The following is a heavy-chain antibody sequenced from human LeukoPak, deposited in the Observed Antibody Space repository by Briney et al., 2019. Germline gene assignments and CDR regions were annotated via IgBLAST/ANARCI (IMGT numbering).Heavy chain of an antibody. V-gene: IGHV3-7*01. CDR2: IKQEGSEK. CDR3: ARDYYDYVWGSYPNDY. D-gene: IGHD3-16*02. J-gene: IGHJ4*02. CDR1: GFTFSSYW. Sequence: TGGSLRLSCAASGFTFSSYWMSWVRQAPGKWREWVANIKQEGSEKYYVDSVKSRFPVSRDNAQNSLYLHMNSLRAEDTAVYYCARDYYDYVWGSYPNDYWGEGTLVTVSS.